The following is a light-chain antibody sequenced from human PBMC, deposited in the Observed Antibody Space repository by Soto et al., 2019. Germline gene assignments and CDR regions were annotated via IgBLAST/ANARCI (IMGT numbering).Light chain of an antibody. J-gene: IGKJ1*01. CDR2: AAS. Sequence: IRIKVAPSSXTVKKKARGPSPCRSSQGISNYLAWYQQKPGQVXNXXXYAASTLQSGVPSRFSGSGSGKDFTLTICSLQPEDVATYYCQLYNFVLWTFCDVTKVDI. CDR1: QGISNY. V-gene: IGKV1-27*01. CDR3: QLYNFVLWT.